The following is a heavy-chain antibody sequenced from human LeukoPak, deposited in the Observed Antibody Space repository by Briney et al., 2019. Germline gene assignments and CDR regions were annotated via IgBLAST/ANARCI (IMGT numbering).Heavy chain of an antibody. CDR2: ISGSGGTT. CDR1: GFTFSSYA. CDR3: AKAPQTRLAGYFDY. V-gene: IGHV3-23*01. Sequence: HPGGSLRLSCAASGFTFSSYAMNWVRQAPGKGLEWVSSISGSGGTTYYADSVKGRFTISRDNSKNTLFLQMNSLRAEDTAVYYCAKAPQTRLAGYFDYWGQGTLVTVSS. J-gene: IGHJ4*02.